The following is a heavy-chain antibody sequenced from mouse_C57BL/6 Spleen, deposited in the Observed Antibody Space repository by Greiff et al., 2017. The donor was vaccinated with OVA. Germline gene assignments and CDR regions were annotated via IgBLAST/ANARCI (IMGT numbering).Heavy chain of an antibody. D-gene: IGHD2-3*01. CDR1: GYAFSSSW. J-gene: IGHJ4*01. Sequence: VQLQQSGPELVKPGASVKISCKASGYAFSSSWMNWVKQRPGKGLEWIGRIYPGDGDTNYNGKFKGKATLTADKSSSTAYMQLSSLTSEDSAVYCGARDGYIYYYAMDDWGQGTSVTVSS. CDR3: ARDGYIYYYAMDD. CDR2: IYPGDGDT. V-gene: IGHV1-82*01.